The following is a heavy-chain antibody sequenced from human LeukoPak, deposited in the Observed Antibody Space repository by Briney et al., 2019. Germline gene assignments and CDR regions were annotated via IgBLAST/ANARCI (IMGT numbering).Heavy chain of an antibody. J-gene: IGHJ1*01. D-gene: IGHD5-12*01. CDR2: IYYSGST. V-gene: IGHV4-39*07. CDR3: ARDKGEYSGYAANFQH. CDR1: GGSISSSSYY. Sequence: PSETLSLTCTVSGGSISSSSYYWGWIRQPPGKGLEWIGSIYYSGSTYYNPSLKSRVTISVDTSKNQFSLKLSSVTAADTAVYYCARDKGEYSGYAANFQHWGQGTLVTVSS.